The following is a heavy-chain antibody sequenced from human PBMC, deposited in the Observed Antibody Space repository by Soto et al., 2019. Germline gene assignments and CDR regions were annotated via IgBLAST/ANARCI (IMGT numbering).Heavy chain of an antibody. Sequence: ASVKVSCKASGFTFTSSAVQWVRQARGQRLEWIGWIVVGSGNTNYAQRFQERVTITRDMSTSTAYMELSSLRSEDTAVYYCAAPSIQLAFDIWGQGTMVTVSS. V-gene: IGHV1-58*01. D-gene: IGHD6-6*01. CDR1: GFTFTSSA. CDR2: IVVGSGNT. CDR3: AAPSIQLAFDI. J-gene: IGHJ3*02.